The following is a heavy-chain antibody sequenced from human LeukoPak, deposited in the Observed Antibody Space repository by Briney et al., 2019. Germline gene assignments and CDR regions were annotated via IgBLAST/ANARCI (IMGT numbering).Heavy chain of an antibody. J-gene: IGHJ2*01. CDR1: GGSISNYY. Sequence: SETLSLTCTVSGGSISNYYWSWIRQPPGKGLEWIGYISYSGSTNYNPSLKSRVTISVDTSKNQFSLKVSSVTAADTAVYYCARPAGRYDTLTGYYYYWYFDLWGRGTLVTVSS. D-gene: IGHD3-9*01. CDR2: ISYSGST. CDR3: ARPAGRYDTLTGYYYYWYFDL. V-gene: IGHV4-59*08.